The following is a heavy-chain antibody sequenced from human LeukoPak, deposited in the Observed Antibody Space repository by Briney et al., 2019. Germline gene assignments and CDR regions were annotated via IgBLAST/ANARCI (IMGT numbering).Heavy chain of an antibody. Sequence: SETLSLTCTVSGGSISNTSYYWDWIRQPPGKGLEWIGSIYYSGSTYYDPFLKSRVTISVNTSKNQFSLKLTSVTAAGTAVYYCASNIVTIFGVVIGNWFDPWGQGTLVTVSS. J-gene: IGHJ5*02. CDR2: IYYSGST. D-gene: IGHD3-3*01. CDR1: GGSISNTSYY. V-gene: IGHV4-39*01. CDR3: ASNIVTIFGVVIGNWFDP.